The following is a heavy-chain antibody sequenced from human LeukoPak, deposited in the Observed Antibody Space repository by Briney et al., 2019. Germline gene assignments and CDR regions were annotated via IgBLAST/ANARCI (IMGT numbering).Heavy chain of an antibody. Sequence: SETLSLTCTVSGGSISSYYWSWIRQPPGKGLEWIGYIYYSGSTNYNPSLKSRVTISVDTSKNQFSLKLSSVTAADTAVYYCARRYSSSGYFDYWGQGTLVTVSS. D-gene: IGHD6-6*01. V-gene: IGHV4-59*08. CDR2: IYYSGST. CDR1: GGSISSYY. J-gene: IGHJ4*02. CDR3: ARRYSSSGYFDY.